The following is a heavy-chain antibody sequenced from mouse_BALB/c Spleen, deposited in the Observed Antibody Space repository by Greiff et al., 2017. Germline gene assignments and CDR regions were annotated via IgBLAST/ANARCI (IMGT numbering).Heavy chain of an antibody. D-gene: IGHD2-3*01. CDR2: IDPSDSYT. Sequence: VQLQQPGAELVKPGASVKMSCKASGYTFTSYWMHWVKQRPGQGLEWIGVIDPSDSYTSYNQKFKGKATLTVDTSSSTAYMQLSSLTSEDSAVYYCTRGSMNFDYWGQGTTLTVSS. CDR3: TRGSMNFDY. V-gene: IGHV1S127*01. CDR1: GYTFTSYW. J-gene: IGHJ2*01.